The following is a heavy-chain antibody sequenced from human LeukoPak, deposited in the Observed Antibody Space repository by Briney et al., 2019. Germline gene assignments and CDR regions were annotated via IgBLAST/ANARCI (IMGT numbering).Heavy chain of an antibody. V-gene: IGHV7-4-1*02. D-gene: IGHD6-19*01. CDR2: INTNTGDP. J-gene: IGHJ6*02. CDR3: ARERSSGWFSVYYYYGMDV. CDR1: GYTFTSYA. Sequence: ASVKVSCKASGYTFTSYAMNWVRQAPGQGLEWMGWINTNTGDPTYAQGFTGRLVYSLDTSVSTAYLQISSLKAEDTAVYYCARERSSGWFSVYYYYGMDVWGQGTTVTVSS.